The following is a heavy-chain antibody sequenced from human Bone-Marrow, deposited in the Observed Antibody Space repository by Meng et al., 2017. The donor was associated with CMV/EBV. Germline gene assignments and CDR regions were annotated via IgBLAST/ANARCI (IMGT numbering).Heavy chain of an antibody. Sequence: SLKISCAASGFTFDDYAMHWVRQAPGKGLEWVSGISWNSGSIGYADSVKGRFTISRDNAQSSLYLQMNSLRAEDTAVYYCARDVSPRSSAYFAIYYFYALDVWGQGTTVTVSS. V-gene: IGHV3-9*01. J-gene: IGHJ6*02. CDR1: GFTFDDYA. CDR2: ISWNSGSI. D-gene: IGHD2-21*01. CDR3: ARDVSPRSSAYFAIYYFYALDV.